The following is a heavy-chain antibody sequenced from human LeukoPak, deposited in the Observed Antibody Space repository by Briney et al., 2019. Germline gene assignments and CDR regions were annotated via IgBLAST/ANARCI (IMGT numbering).Heavy chain of an antibody. Sequence: GGSLRLSCATSGFTFDRYTIHWVRQAPGKGLEWVSLAGWAGGTTYYSDSVRGRFTISRDSGKNSVYLQMNSLTTDDTAFYFCAKELDTMFSDYWGQGALVTVSS. V-gene: IGHV3-43*01. J-gene: IGHJ4*02. CDR1: GFTFDRYT. CDR2: AGWAGGTT. CDR3: AKELDTMFSDY. D-gene: IGHD3-10*02.